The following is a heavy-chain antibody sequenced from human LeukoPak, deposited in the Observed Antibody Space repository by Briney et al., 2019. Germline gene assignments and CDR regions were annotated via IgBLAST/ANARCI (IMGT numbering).Heavy chain of an antibody. CDR3: ARGGRGSGSFYYYYMDV. CDR2: INPNSGGT. CDR1: GYTFTDYF. V-gene: IGHV1-2*02. Sequence: ASVKVSCKASGYTFTDYFIHWVRQAPGQGLEWMGWINPNSGGTNYAQKFQGRVTMTRDTSISTAYMELSRLRSDDTAVYYCARGGRGSGSFYYYYMDVWGKGTTVTVSS. D-gene: IGHD3-10*01. J-gene: IGHJ6*03.